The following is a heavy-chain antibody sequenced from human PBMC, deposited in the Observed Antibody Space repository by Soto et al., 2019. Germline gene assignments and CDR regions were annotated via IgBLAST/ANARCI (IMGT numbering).Heavy chain of an antibody. D-gene: IGHD5-12*01. V-gene: IGHV3-30-3*01. CDR1: GFTFSSYA. J-gene: IGHJ6*02. Sequence: GGSLRLSCAASGFTFSSYAMHWVRQAPGKGLEWVAVISYDGSNKYYADSVKGRFTISRDNSKNTLYLQMNSLRAEDTAVYYCARDRGGYDLGRYYYYCMDVWGQGTTVTVSS. CDR2: ISYDGSNK. CDR3: ARDRGGYDLGRYYYYCMDV.